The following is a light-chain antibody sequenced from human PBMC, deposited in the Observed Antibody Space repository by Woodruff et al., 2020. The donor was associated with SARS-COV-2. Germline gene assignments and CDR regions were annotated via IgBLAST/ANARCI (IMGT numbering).Light chain of an antibody. CDR2: QDT. CDR3: QAWDDAVV. J-gene: IGLJ2*01. Sequence: WDQQKTGQSPVLVIYQDTKRPSGIPERFSGSNSGNTATLTISETQAMDEADYYCQAWDDAVVFGGGTKLTVL. V-gene: IGLV3-1*01.